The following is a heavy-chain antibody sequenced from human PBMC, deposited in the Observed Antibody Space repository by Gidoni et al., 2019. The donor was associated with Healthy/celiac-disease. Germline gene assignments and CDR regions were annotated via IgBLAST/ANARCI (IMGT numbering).Heavy chain of an antibody. CDR3: AKESNYNAFDI. CDR1: GFTFSSYG. V-gene: IGHV3-30*18. J-gene: IGHJ3*02. Sequence: QVQLVESGGGVVQPGRSLRLSCAASGFTFSSYGMHWVRQAPGKGLEWVAVISYDGSNKYYADSVKGRFTISRDNSKNTLYLQMNSLRAEDTAVYYCAKESNYNAFDIWGQGTMVTVSS. CDR2: ISYDGSNK. D-gene: IGHD4-4*01.